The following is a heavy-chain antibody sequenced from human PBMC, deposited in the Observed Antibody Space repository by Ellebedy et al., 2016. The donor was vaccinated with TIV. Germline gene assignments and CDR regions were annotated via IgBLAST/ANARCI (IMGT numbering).Heavy chain of an antibody. CDR3: ASYNSGSKTFDY. J-gene: IGHJ4*02. Sequence: MPSETLSLTFATPGASVSSGGPTWTWIRQSPSSGLQWPGRTYYRSTWFNEYAVSVRSRITISPDTSKNQLSLQLKSVTAEDTAVYYCASYNSGSKTFDYWGQGALVTVSS. CDR2: TYYRSTWFN. V-gene: IGHV6-1*01. CDR1: GASVSSGGPT. D-gene: IGHD6-19*01.